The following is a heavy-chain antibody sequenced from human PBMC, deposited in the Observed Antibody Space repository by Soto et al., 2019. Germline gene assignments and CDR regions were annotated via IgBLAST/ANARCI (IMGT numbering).Heavy chain of an antibody. CDR3: ARRYGGNLDY. CDR2: IYYSGST. D-gene: IGHD1-1*01. J-gene: IGHJ4*02. V-gene: IGHV4-59*08. Sequence: QVQLQESGPGLVKPSETLPLTCTVSGGSISSYYWSWIRQPPGKGLEWIGYIYYSGSTNYNPSLKSRVTISVDTSKNQFSLKLSSATAADTAVYYCARRYGGNLDYWGQGTLVTVSS. CDR1: GGSISSYY.